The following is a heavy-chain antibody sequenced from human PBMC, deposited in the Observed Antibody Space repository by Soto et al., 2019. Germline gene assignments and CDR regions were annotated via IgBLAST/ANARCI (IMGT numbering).Heavy chain of an antibody. CDR2: ISYDGSNK. CDR3: AKDQGWLPSGVDY. V-gene: IGHV3-30*18. CDR1: GFTFSSYG. Sequence: QVQLVESGGGVVQPGRSLRLSCAASGFTFSSYGMHWVRQAPGKGLEWVAVISYDGSNKYYADSVKGRFTSSRDNSKNTLDLQMNSLRAEDTAVYYCAKDQGWLPSGVDYCGQGTLVTVSS. J-gene: IGHJ4*02. D-gene: IGHD5-12*01.